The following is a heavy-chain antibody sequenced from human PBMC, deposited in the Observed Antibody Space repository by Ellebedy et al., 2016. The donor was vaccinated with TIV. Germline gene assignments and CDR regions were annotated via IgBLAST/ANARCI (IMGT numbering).Heavy chain of an antibody. J-gene: IGHJ4*02. CDR2: INHSGST. D-gene: IGHD1-26*01. Sequence: MPSETLSLTCVVHGESLSGYYFWTWMRQSPGKGLEWIAEINHSGSTNYNPSLKSRVVISVDTSRNQFSLNLASVTAADSATYFCARQTIKWVFDSWGQGTLVAVSS. CDR3: ARQTIKWVFDS. CDR1: GESLSGYY. V-gene: IGHV4-34*01.